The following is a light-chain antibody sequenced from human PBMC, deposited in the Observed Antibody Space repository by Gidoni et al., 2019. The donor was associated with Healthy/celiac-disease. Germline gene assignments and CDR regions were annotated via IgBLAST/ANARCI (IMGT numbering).Light chain of an antibody. Sequence: EIVLTQSPATLSLSPGERATLSCRASQSVSSYLAWYQQKPGQAPRLLIYDASNRATGIPARFSGSGSGTDFTLTISSLEPEDFAVYYCQQRSNYRTFGQXTKLEIK. CDR1: QSVSSY. V-gene: IGKV3-11*01. CDR3: QQRSNYRT. J-gene: IGKJ2*01. CDR2: DAS.